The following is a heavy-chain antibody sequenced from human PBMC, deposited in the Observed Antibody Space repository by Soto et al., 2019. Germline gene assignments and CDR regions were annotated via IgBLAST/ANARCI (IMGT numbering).Heavy chain of an antibody. CDR2: IKGKTNGGTT. J-gene: IGHJ5*02. CDR1: GFTFSNAW. CDR3: TTDEPINRS. Sequence: GGSLRLSCAASGFTFSNAWMSAVPQDPGKGLQWVGRIKGKTNGGTTDYAATVIGRFTIXKYDSKNTLYLQMNSLKTEDTALYYCTTDEPINRSWGQGT. V-gene: IGHV3-15*01.